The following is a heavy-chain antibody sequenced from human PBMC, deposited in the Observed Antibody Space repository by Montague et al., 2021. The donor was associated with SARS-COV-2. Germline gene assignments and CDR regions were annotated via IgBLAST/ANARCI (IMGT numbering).Heavy chain of an antibody. CDR1: GGSISSSYY. J-gene: IGHJ2*01. V-gene: IGHV4-39*01. CDR3: ARLDRAITIFGVFRRYFDL. D-gene: IGHD3-3*01. Sequence: SETLSLTCIVSGGSISSSYYWGWIRQPPGKGLEWIGSIYYSGSTYYNPSLKSRVTISVDTYKNQFSLKMSSVTAADTAVYYCARLDRAITIFGVFRRYFDLWGRGTLSLSPQ. CDR2: IYYSGST.